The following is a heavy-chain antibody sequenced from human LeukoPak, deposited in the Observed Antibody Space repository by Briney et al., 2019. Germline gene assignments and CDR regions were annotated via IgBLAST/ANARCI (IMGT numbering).Heavy chain of an antibody. D-gene: IGHD3-10*01. Sequence: GGSLRLSCAASGFTFSSYEMNWVRQAPGKGLEWVSYISSSGSTIYYADSVKGRFTISRDNAKNSLYLQMNSLRAEDTAVYYCAIRYYYGSGSYSDYWGQGTLVTVSS. CDR3: AIRYYYGSGSYSDY. CDR2: ISSSGSTI. J-gene: IGHJ4*02. CDR1: GFTFSSYE. V-gene: IGHV3-48*03.